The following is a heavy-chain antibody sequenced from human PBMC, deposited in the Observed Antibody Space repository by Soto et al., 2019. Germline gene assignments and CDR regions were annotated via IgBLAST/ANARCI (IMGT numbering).Heavy chain of an antibody. CDR1: GASISSYY. V-gene: IGHV4-59*08. CDR2: IYYSGST. CDR3: ARFNWYFDL. Sequence: QVQLQESGPGLVKPSETLSLTCTVSGASISSYYWSWIRQPPGKGLEWIGYIYYSGSTNYNPSLKSRVTIAVDTSKNQFALKLSSVTAAATAVYYCARFNWYFDLWGRGTLVTVSS. J-gene: IGHJ2*01.